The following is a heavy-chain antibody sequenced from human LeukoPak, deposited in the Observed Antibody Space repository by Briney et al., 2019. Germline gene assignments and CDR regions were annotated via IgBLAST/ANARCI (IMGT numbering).Heavy chain of an antibody. J-gene: IGHJ4*02. CDR2: IKSKAEGVTT. D-gene: IGHD3-9*01. CDR3: TPLTGPFDY. V-gene: IGHV3-15*01. CDR1: GLTFSNGW. Sequence: TTGGSLRLSCAASGLTFSNGWMNWVRQAPGEGLEWVGRIKSKAEGVTTDHAAPVKGRFTISRDDSKNTLYLQMTSLKIEDTAVYYCTPLTGPFDYWGQGTLVTVSS.